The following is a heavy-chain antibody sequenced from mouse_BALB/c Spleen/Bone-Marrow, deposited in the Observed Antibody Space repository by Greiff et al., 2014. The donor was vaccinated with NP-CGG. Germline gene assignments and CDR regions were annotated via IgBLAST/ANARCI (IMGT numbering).Heavy chain of an antibody. Sequence: VQLQQSGAELVKPGASVKLSCKASGYTFTGYWMHWVKQRPGQGLEWIGEINPSNGRXNYXXKFKSMATLTVDKSSSTAYMQLSSLTSEDSAVFYCARLIYGSSYIVDFWGQGTSVTVSS. CDR3: ARLIYGSSYIVDF. CDR2: INPSNGRX. V-gene: IGHV1S81*02. D-gene: IGHD1-1*01. CDR1: GYTFTGYW. J-gene: IGHJ4*01.